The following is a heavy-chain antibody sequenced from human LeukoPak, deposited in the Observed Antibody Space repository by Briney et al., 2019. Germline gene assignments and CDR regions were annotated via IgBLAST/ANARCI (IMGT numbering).Heavy chain of an antibody. CDR2: IIPILGIA. J-gene: IGHJ4*02. Sequence: SVKVSCKASGGTFSSYAISWVRQAPGQGLEWMGRIIPILGIANYAQKFQGRVTITADKSTSTAYMELSSLRSEDTAVYYCARERIGYCSGGSCYLIDYWGQETLVTVSS. D-gene: IGHD2-15*01. CDR3: ARERIGYCSGGSCYLIDY. V-gene: IGHV1-69*04. CDR1: GGTFSSYA.